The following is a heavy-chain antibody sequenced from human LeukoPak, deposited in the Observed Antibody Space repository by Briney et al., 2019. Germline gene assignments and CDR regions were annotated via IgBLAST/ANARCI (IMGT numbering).Heavy chain of an antibody. CDR2: INHSGST. V-gene: IGHV4-34*01. Sequence: PSETLSLTCAVYGGSFSGYYWSWIRQPPGKGLEWIGEINHSGSTNYNPSLKSRVTISVDTSKNQFSLKLSSVTAADTAVYYCARHRRGIVGAAHADYWGQGTLVTVSS. CDR3: ARHRRGIVGAAHADY. D-gene: IGHD1-26*01. CDR1: GGSFSGYY. J-gene: IGHJ4*02.